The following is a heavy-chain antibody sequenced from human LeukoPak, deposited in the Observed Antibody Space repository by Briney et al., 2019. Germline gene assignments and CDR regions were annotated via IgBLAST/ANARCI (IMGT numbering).Heavy chain of an antibody. V-gene: IGHV3-53*01. CDR2: IETGGGT. CDR1: GFTVSINY. CDR3: ARVAGAPAGPLDY. D-gene: IGHD6-13*01. J-gene: IGHJ4*02. Sequence: GGSLRLSCAASGFTVSINYVSWVRQAPGKGLQWVSNIETGGGTNYADSVKGRFTISRDNSKNTLYLQMNSLRGEDTAVYYCARVAGAPAGPLDYWGQGTLVTVSS.